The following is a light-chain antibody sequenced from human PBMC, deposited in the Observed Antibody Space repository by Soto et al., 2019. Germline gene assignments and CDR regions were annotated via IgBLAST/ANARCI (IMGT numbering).Light chain of an antibody. CDR3: QQFNSYPIT. CDR1: QGISGA. CDR2: DAS. Sequence: AIHVTQSPSSLSASVGDRVTITCRASQGISGALAWYQQKPGRAPTLLIYDASSLESGVPSRFSGSESGTDFTLTISSLQAEDFATYYCQQFNSYPITFGQGTRLEIK. J-gene: IGKJ5*01. V-gene: IGKV1-13*02.